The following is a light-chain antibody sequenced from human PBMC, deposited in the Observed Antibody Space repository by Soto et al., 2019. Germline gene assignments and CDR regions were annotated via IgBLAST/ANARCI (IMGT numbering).Light chain of an antibody. V-gene: IGLV2-8*01. CDR3: SSYAGNSIYV. CDR2: DVN. CDR1: SSDVGRYDY. Sequence: QSVLTQPPSASGSPGQSVTISCTGSSSDVGRYDYVSWYQHHPGKAPKLMMFDVNKRPSGVPDRFSGSRSGNTASLTVSGLQAEDEADYLCSSYAGNSIYVFGTGTKVTVL. J-gene: IGLJ1*01.